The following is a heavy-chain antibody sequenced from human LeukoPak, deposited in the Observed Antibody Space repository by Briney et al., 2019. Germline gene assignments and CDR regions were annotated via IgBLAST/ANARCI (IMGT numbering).Heavy chain of an antibody. Sequence: ASVKVSCKASGYPFTKFYMHWVRQAPGHGLEWMGLMSPNGDSTLYSQKFQGRVTMTRDTSTSTHYMELSSLRSEDTAVYYCARDNSDTVKGECSGACYWWFDPWGQGTLVTVSS. V-gene: IGHV1-46*01. D-gene: IGHD6-19*01. CDR2: MSPNGDST. CDR3: ARDNSDTVKGECSGACYWWFDP. J-gene: IGHJ5*02. CDR1: GYPFTKFY.